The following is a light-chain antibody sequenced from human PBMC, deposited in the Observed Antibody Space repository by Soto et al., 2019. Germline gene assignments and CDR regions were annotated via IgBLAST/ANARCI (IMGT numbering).Light chain of an antibody. CDR1: QSISSW. J-gene: IGKJ1*01. CDR3: QRYNTYART. Sequence: DIQMTQSPSTLSASVGDRVTITCRASQSISSWLAWYQQKPGKAPKVLIYKASSVDSGVPSRFSGSGSVTAFTRTISSLQRDDFATNYCQRYNTYARTGGQGPQVEIK. CDR2: KAS. V-gene: IGKV1-5*03.